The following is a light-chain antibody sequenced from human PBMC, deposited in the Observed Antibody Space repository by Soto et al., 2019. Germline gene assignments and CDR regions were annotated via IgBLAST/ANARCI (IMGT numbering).Light chain of an antibody. V-gene: IGLV1-51*01. CDR3: GTWDSSLSAVV. J-gene: IGLJ2*01. CDR1: SSNIGNNY. CDR2: DHN. Sequence: QSVLTQPPSVSAAPGQKVTIPCSGSSSNIGNNYVSWYQQLPGTAPKLLIYDHNKRPSGIPDRFSGSKSGTSATLGITGLQTGDEADYYCGTWDSSLSAVVFGGGTKLTVL.